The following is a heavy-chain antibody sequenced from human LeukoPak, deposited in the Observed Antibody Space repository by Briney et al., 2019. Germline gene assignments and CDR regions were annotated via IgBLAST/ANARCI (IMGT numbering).Heavy chain of an antibody. V-gene: IGHV4-38-2*02. CDR1: GYSISSGYY. Sequence: PSETLSLTCTVSGYSISSGYYWGWIRQPPGKGLEWIGSIYHSGSTYYNPSLKSRVTISVDTSKNQFSLKLSSVTAADTAVYYCARDTMVRGPAGYWGQEPWSPSPQ. D-gene: IGHD3-10*01. CDR3: ARDTMVRGPAGY. J-gene: IGHJ4*01. CDR2: IYHSGST.